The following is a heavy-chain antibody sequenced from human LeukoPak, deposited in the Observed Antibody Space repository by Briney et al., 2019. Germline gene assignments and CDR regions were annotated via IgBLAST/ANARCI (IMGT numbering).Heavy chain of an antibody. J-gene: IGHJ3*02. CDR3: ARDGSSGYRPSNAFDI. CDR2: INHSGST. D-gene: IGHD5-12*01. CDR1: GGSFSGYY. Sequence: SETLSLTCAVYGGSFSGYYWSWIRQPPGKGLEWIGEINHSGSTNYNPSLKSRVTISVDKSKNQFSLKLSSVTAADTAVYYCARDGSSGYRPSNAFDIWGQGTMVTVSS. V-gene: IGHV4-34*01.